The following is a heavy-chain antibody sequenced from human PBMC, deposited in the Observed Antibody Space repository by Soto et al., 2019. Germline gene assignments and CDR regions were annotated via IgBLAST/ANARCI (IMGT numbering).Heavy chain of an antibody. Sequence: QVQLVQSGAEVKKPGSSVKVSCKAPGGTFSSYAISWVRQAPGQGLEWMGGIIPIFGTAKYAQKFQGSVTITAVDSTCTGYMELSSLRSEDTAVYYCARSQGGSSSLDIYYYYYYGMDVWGQGTTVTVSS. CDR3: ARSQGGSSSLDIYYYYYYGMDV. CDR1: GGTFSSYA. J-gene: IGHJ6*02. CDR2: IIPIFGTA. D-gene: IGHD2-15*01. V-gene: IGHV1-69*01.